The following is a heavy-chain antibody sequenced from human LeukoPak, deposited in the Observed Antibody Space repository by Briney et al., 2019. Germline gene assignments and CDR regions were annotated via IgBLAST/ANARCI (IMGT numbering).Heavy chain of an antibody. CDR3: ACSGWFPEDY. D-gene: IGHD6-19*01. J-gene: IGHJ4*02. CDR1: GFTFSSYS. CDR2: ISGSSSTI. V-gene: IGHV3-48*04. Sequence: PGGSLRLSCAASGFTFSSYSMNWVRQAPGKGLEWVSYISGSSSTIYYADSVKGRFTISRDNAKNSLYLQMNSLRAEDTAVYYCACSGWFPEDYWGQGTLVTVSS.